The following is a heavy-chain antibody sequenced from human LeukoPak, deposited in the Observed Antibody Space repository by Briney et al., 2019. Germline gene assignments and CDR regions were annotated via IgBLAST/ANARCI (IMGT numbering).Heavy chain of an antibody. J-gene: IGHJ4*02. CDR3: ARARIGDFWSGYYTVLDY. V-gene: IGHV3-66*01. Sequence: GGSLRLSCAASGFTVSSNYMSWVRQAPGKGLEWVSVIYSGGSTYYADSVKGRFTISRDNSKNTLYLQMNSLRAEDTAVYYCARARIGDFWSGYYTVLDYWGQGTLVTVSS. CDR1: GFTVSSNY. CDR2: IYSGGST. D-gene: IGHD3-3*01.